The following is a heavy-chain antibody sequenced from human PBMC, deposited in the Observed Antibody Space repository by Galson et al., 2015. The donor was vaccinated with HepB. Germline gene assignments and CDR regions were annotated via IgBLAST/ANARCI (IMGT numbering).Heavy chain of an antibody. CDR3: TSGEDLGYCSSTSCYEGWTNGMDV. Sequence: SLRLSCAASGFTFSGSAMHWVRQASGKGLEWVGRIRSKANSYATAYAASVKGRFTISRDDSKNTAYLQMNSLKTEDTAVYYCTSGEDLGYCSSTSCYEGWTNGMDVWGQGTTVTVSS. CDR2: IRSKANSYAT. V-gene: IGHV3-73*01. CDR1: GFTFSGSA. D-gene: IGHD2-2*01. J-gene: IGHJ6*02.